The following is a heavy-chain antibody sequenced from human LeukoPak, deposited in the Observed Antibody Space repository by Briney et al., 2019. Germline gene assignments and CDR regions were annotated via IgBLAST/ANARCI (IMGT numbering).Heavy chain of an antibody. CDR3: ARVRSKDVWRSYGSYYYYYYMDV. V-gene: IGHV4-4*07. CDR2: IYITGST. CDR1: GGSITSYY. D-gene: IGHD3-16*01. J-gene: IGHJ6*03. Sequence: SETLSLTCTVSGGSITSYYWSWIRQSAGKGLEWIGRIYITGSTTYNPSLKSRVTMSLGTSKNQFSLKLSSVTAADTAVYYCARVRSKDVWRSYGSYYYYYYMDVWGKGTTVTISS.